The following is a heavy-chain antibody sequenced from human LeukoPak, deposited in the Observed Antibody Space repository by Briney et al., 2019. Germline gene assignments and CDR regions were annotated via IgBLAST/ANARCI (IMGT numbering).Heavy chain of an antibody. J-gene: IGHJ6*03. Sequence: GGSLRLSCAASGFTFSNAWMSWVRQAPGKGLEWVGRIKSKTDGGTTDYAAPVKGRFTISRDDSKNTLYLQMNSLKTEDTAVYYCTTGSLAAAGTDYYYYYMDVWGKGTTVTVSS. D-gene: IGHD6-13*01. CDR3: TTGSLAAAGTDYYYYYMDV. CDR2: IKSKTDGGTT. V-gene: IGHV3-15*01. CDR1: GFTFSNAW.